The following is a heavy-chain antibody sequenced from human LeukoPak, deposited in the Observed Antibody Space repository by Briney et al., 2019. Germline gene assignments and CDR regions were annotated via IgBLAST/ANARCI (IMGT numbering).Heavy chain of an antibody. Sequence: SVKVSCKASGYTFTNYGISWVRQAPGQGLEWMGGIIPIFGTANYAQKFQGRVTITTDESTSTAYMELSSLRSEDTAVYYCARGSVAVAGNWFDPWGQGTLVTVSS. CDR1: GYTFTNYG. J-gene: IGHJ5*02. D-gene: IGHD6-19*01. V-gene: IGHV1-69*05. CDR2: IIPIFGTA. CDR3: ARGSVAVAGNWFDP.